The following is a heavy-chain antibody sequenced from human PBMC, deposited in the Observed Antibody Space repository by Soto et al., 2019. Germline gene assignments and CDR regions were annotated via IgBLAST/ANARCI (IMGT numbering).Heavy chain of an antibody. D-gene: IGHD3-22*01. CDR1: GFTVSRNF. CDR2: IHSGGST. CDR3: ARGGPRSSGYDPFDY. Sequence: EVQLVESGGGLVQPGGSLRLSCAASGFTVSRNFMNWVRQAPGKGLEWVSVIHSGGSTYYADAVKGRFTISRDNSKNTLYLQLHSLRAEDTAVYYCARGGPRSSGYDPFDYWGQGTLVTVSS. J-gene: IGHJ4*02. V-gene: IGHV3-66*01.